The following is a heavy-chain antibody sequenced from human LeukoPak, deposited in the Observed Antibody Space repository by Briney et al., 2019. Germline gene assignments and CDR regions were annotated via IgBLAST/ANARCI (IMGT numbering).Heavy chain of an antibody. J-gene: IGHJ4*02. D-gene: IGHD1-26*01. CDR1: GFTFSSYG. V-gene: IGHV3-30*02. CDR3: ANCEHEEWELLSFDY. CDR2: IRYDGSNK. Sequence: GGSLRPSCAASGFTFSSYGMHWVRQAPGKGLEWVAFIRYDGSNKYYADSVKGRFTISRDNSKNTLYLQMNSLRAEDTAEYYCANCEHEEWELLSFDYWGQGTLVTVSS.